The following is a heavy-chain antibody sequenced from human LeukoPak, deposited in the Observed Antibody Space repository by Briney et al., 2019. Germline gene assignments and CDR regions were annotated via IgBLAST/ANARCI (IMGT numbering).Heavy chain of an antibody. CDR2: IYHGGST. J-gene: IGHJ4*02. Sequence: SETLSLTCTVSGGSISSGDYYWSWIRQPPGKGLEWIGYIYHGGSTYYNPSLQSRVTISVDRSKNQFSLRLSSVTAADTAVYYCARGTMIVVPERFYFDYWGQGTLVTVSS. D-gene: IGHD3-22*01. CDR3: ARGTMIVVPERFYFDY. V-gene: IGHV4-30-2*01. CDR1: GGSISSGDYY.